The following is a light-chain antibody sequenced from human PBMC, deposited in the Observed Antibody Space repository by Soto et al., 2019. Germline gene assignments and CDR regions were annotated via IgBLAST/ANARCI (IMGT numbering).Light chain of an antibody. J-gene: IGLJ1*01. CDR2: DVT. CDR3: CSFAGTYSYV. Sequence: QSALARPRSVSGSPGQSLTISCTGTSSDVGRYDYVSWYQQHPGKAPKLIVYDVTERPSGVPDRFSGSKSGNTASLTISGLQAEDEADYSCCSFAGTYSYVFGTGTKVTVL. V-gene: IGLV2-11*01. CDR1: SSDVGRYDY.